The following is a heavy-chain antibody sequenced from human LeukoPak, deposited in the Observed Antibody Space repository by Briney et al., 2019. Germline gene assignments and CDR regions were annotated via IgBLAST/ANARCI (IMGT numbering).Heavy chain of an antibody. CDR2: IYYSGSP. CDR1: GGSISNNNYY. Sequence: SETLSLTCTVSGGSISNNNYYWAWIRQPPGKGLECIGSIYYSGSPYYNPSLKSRVTISVDTSKNQFSLRLSSVTAADTAVYYCATWRTAKTGFDYWGQGTLVTGSS. J-gene: IGHJ4*02. D-gene: IGHD1-1*01. CDR3: ATWRTAKTGFDY. V-gene: IGHV4-39*01.